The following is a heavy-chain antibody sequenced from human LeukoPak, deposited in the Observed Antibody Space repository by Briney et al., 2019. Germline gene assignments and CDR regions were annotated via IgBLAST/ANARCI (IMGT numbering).Heavy chain of an antibody. D-gene: IGHD6-13*01. CDR1: GFTFSSYA. V-gene: IGHV3-23*01. J-gene: IGHJ4*02. CDR3: AKVTAWYSSSWYLAD. CDR2: IGGNGGRT. Sequence: GGSLRLSCAVSGFTFSSYAMSWVRQAPEKGLEWVSAIGGNGGRTYYADSVRGRFTISRDNSKNTLYLQMNSLRAEDTAVYYCAKVTAWYSSSWYLADWGQGTLVTVSS.